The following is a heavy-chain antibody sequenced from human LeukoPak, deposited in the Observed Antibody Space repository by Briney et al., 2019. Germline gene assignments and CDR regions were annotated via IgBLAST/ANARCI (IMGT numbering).Heavy chain of an antibody. CDR1: GFTFRNHV. Sequence: TGGSLRLSCAASGFTFRNHVMSWVCQAPGKGLEWVSALNWNGDNTGYADSVKGRFTISRDNAKDSLYLPMNSLTAEDTAFYYCAREEGPYFDCWGQGTLVTVSS. CDR3: AREEGPYFDC. V-gene: IGHV3-20*04. J-gene: IGHJ4*02. CDR2: LNWNGDNT.